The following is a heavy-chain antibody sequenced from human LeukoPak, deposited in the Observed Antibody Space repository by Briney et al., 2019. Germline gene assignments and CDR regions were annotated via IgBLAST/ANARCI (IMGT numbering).Heavy chain of an antibody. CDR3: AREEYYYDSSGYYCAGYDY. CDR1: GFTFSDYY. Sequence: GGSLRLSCAASGFTFSDYYMSWIRQAPGKGLEWVSYISSSGSTIYYADSVKGRFTISRDNAKNSLYLQMNGLRAEDTAVYYCAREEYYYDSSGYYCAGYDYWGQGTLVTVSS. V-gene: IGHV3-11*01. CDR2: ISSSGSTI. J-gene: IGHJ4*02. D-gene: IGHD3-22*01.